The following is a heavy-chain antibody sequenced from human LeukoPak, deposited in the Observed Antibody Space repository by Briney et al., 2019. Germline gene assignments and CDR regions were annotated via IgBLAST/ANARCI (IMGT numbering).Heavy chain of an antibody. V-gene: IGHV4-39*07. Sequence: SETLSLTCTVSGVSISSSNSYWGWIRQPPGKGLEWIGSIYYSGSTYYNPSLKSRVTISVDTSKNQFSLKLSSVTAADTAVYYCARVYSSGWVFDYWGQGTPVTVSS. J-gene: IGHJ4*02. D-gene: IGHD6-19*01. CDR2: IYYSGST. CDR3: ARVYSSGWVFDY. CDR1: GVSISSSNSY.